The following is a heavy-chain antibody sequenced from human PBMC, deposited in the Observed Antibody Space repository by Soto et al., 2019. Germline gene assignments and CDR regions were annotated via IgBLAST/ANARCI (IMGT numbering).Heavy chain of an antibody. J-gene: IGHJ6*02. V-gene: IGHV3-72*01. CDR1: GFTFSDHY. CDR3: ASGTIGTSGYYEYGMGV. D-gene: IGHD1-1*01. Sequence: EVQLVESGGGLVQPGGSLRLSCAASGFTFSDHYMDWVRQAPGKGLAWVGRSRNRANGYMTEYAASVKGRFTISRDGSRSSVFLQLNSLKTEDTAVYYCASGTIGTSGYYEYGMGVWGQWTTV. CDR2: SRNRANGYMT.